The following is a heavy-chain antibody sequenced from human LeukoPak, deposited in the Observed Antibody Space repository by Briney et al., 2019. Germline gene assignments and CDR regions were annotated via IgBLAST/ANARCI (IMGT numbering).Heavy chain of an antibody. CDR3: ARDLRIGYCSSTSCSPKAGYFDC. Sequence: ASVKVSCKASGYTFTSYGISWVRQAPGQGLEWMGWISAYNGNTNYAQKLQGRVTMTTDTSTSTAYMELRSLRSDDTAVYYCARDLRIGYCSSTSCSPKAGYFDCWGQGTLVTVSS. D-gene: IGHD2-2*01. CDR2: ISAYNGNT. CDR1: GYTFTSYG. V-gene: IGHV1-18*01. J-gene: IGHJ4*02.